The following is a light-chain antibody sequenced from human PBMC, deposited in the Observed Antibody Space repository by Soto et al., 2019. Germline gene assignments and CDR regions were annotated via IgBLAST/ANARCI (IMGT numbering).Light chain of an antibody. CDR2: GAS. V-gene: IGKV3-20*01. CDR1: QSVSSNY. Sequence: EIVLTQSPGTLSLSPGERATLSCRASQSVSSNYLAWYQQKPGQAPRLLIFGASSRATGIPDRFSGSGSGTGFTLTISRLEPEDSAVYYCQQYGSSPDTFGQGTKLDIK. J-gene: IGKJ2*01. CDR3: QQYGSSPDT.